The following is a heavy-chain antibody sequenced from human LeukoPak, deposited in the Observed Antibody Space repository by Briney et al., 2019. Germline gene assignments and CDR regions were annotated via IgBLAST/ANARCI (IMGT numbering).Heavy chain of an antibody. CDR1: GGSFSGYY. D-gene: IGHD2-21*01. CDR3: ARGRLMVISIARTWFDP. Sequence: PSETLSRTCAGYGGSFSGYYWSWIRQPPGKGLEWIGEINHSGSTNYNPSLKSRITISVETSTTQSSLKLSSVTAADTAVYYCARGRLMVISIARTWFDPWGQGTLVTVSS. J-gene: IGHJ5*02. V-gene: IGHV4-34*01. CDR2: INHSGST.